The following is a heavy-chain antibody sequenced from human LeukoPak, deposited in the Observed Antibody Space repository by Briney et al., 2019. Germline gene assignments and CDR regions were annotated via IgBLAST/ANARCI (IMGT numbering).Heavy chain of an antibody. Sequence: SETLSLTCTVSSGSISNYYWSWIRQPPGKGLEWIGYISYSGSINYNPSLKSRVTISLDTPKDQFSLKLRSVTAADTAVYYCARGDYFYYSSAYFGFDFWGQGILVTVSS. D-gene: IGHD3-22*01. J-gene: IGHJ4*02. CDR2: ISYSGSI. V-gene: IGHV4-59*01. CDR1: SGSISNYY. CDR3: ARGDYFYYSSAYFGFDF.